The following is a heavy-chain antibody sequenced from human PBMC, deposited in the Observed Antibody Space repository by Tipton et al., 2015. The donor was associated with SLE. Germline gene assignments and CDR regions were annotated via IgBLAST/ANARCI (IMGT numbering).Heavy chain of an antibody. CDR2: IHHNGNT. CDR3: ARGGIASFGGATYFQH. CDR1: GYSISSGYY. D-gene: IGHD3-3*01. J-gene: IGHJ1*01. V-gene: IGHV4-38-2*02. Sequence: TLSLTCSVSGYSISSGYYWGWIRQPPGKGLEWIGSIHHNGNTYYNPSLKSRVTISVDTSKNQFSLKLTSVTGADTAVYYCARGGIASFGGATYFQHRGQGTLVSVS.